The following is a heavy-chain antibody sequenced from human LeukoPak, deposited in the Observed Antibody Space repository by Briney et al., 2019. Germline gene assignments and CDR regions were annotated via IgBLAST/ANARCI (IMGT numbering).Heavy chain of an antibody. J-gene: IGHJ3*02. CDR3: AKDPIARNGVYDAFDI. CDR1: GFTFSEYA. V-gene: IGHV3-23*01. D-gene: IGHD2-8*01. Sequence: GGTLRLSCVASGFTFSEYAMNWVRQAPGKGLEWVAGVSSGGETTYYADSVKGHLTISRDNSKNTLYLQMNSLRAEDTALFYCAKDPIARNGVYDAFDIWGQGTKVTVSS. CDR2: VSSGGETT.